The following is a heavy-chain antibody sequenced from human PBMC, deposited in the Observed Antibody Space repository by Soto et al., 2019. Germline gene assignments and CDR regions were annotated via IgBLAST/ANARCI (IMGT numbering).Heavy chain of an antibody. CDR2: IIPIFGTA. CDR1: RVAFSKFV. D-gene: IGHD6-19*01. J-gene: IGHJ6*02. Sequence: QAQLEQSGGEVKKPGSSVKVSCKASRVAFSKFVTWVRQAPGLGLEWVGGIIPIFGTANYAQKFQGRVTITADESTSTSYMEVKNLRSEDTAVYYCAKVRYSSPMGYYYGMDVWGQGTTVTVSS. V-gene: IGHV1-69*01. CDR3: AKVRYSSPMGYYYGMDV.